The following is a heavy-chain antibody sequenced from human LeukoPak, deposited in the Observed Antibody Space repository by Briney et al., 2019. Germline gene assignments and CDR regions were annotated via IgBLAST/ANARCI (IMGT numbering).Heavy chain of an antibody. D-gene: IGHD5-24*01. V-gene: IGHV3-9*01. J-gene: IGHJ4*02. CDR1: GFTFDDYA. Sequence: GGSLRLSCAASGFTFDDYAMHWVRQAPGKGLEWVSGLSWNSGSIGYADSVKGRFTISRDNAKNSLYLQMNSLRAEDTALYYCAKAPFATLENPRHYFEYWGQGTLVTVSS. CDR3: AKAPFATLENPRHYFEY. CDR2: LSWNSGSI.